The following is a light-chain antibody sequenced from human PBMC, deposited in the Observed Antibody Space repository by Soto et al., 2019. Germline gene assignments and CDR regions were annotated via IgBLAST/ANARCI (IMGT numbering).Light chain of an antibody. Sequence: EIVLTQSPGTLSLSPGERATLSCRASHSVSSSYIAWYQQKPDQAPRLLIYGASSRATGIPDRFSGSGSGTDFTLTISRLEPEDFAVYYCQQFDTSPPSTFGQGTRLEIK. J-gene: IGKJ5*01. CDR3: QQFDTSPPST. V-gene: IGKV3-20*01. CDR2: GAS. CDR1: HSVSSSY.